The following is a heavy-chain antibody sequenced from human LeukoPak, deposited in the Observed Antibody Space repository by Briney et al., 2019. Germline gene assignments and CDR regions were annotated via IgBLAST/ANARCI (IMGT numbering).Heavy chain of an antibody. CDR3: ARGPGSKDIVVVPAAIPYDY. V-gene: IGHV1-18*01. Sequence: ASVKVSCKASGYTFTSYGISWVRQAPGQGLEWMGWISAYNGNTNYARKLQGRVTMTTDTSTSTAYMELRSLRSDDTAVYYCARGPGSKDIVVVPAAIPYDYWGQGTLVTVSS. CDR1: GYTFTSYG. CDR2: ISAYNGNT. J-gene: IGHJ4*02. D-gene: IGHD2-2*02.